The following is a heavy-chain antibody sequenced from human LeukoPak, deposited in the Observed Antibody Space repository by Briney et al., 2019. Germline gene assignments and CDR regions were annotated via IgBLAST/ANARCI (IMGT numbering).Heavy chain of an antibody. V-gene: IGHV3-23*01. J-gene: IGHJ4*02. CDR2: ITGSGGST. D-gene: IGHD3-9*01. CDR1: GFTFSNYA. CDR3: AKWGDYDVLTGYYDPDY. Sequence: GASLGLSCAASGFTFSNYAMSWVRQAPGKGLEWVSAITGSGGSTYYADSVKGRFTISRDNSKNTLYLQMNSLRAEDTAVYYCAKWGDYDVLTGYYDPDYWGQGTLVTVSS.